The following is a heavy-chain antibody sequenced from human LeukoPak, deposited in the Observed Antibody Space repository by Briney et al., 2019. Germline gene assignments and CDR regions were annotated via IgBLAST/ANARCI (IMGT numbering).Heavy chain of an antibody. CDR3: AKAARRDILTGYSAPPNNFDY. D-gene: IGHD3-9*01. CDR2: LKGTGEK. V-gene: IGHV3-23*01. J-gene: IGHJ4*02. Sequence: GGSLRLSCVASGFSFSSYAMSWVRQTPARGLEWVSSLKGTGEKYYADSVKGRFTISRDNSKNTLYLQMNSLRAEDTAVYYCAKAARRDILTGYSAPPNNFDYWGQGTLVTVSS. CDR1: GFSFSSYA.